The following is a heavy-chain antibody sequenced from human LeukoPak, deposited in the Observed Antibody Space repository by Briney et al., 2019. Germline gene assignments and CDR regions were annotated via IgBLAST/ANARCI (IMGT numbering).Heavy chain of an antibody. Sequence: GGSLRLSCAPSGFILSTCGMHWVRQAPGKGLEWVAFIRYDESTKSYADSVKGRFTISRDNSKNTLYLQMNSLRAEDTALYYCVKDRSGTYYFDYWGQGTLVTVSS. J-gene: IGHJ4*02. V-gene: IGHV3-30*02. CDR2: IRYDESTK. D-gene: IGHD1-26*01. CDR3: VKDRSGTYYFDY. CDR1: GFILSTCG.